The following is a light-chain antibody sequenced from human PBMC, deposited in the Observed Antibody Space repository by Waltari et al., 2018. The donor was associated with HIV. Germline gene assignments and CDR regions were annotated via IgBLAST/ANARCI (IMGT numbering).Light chain of an antibody. CDR3: QQSYSTPWT. Sequence: SLSASVGDRVTITCRASQSIGSFLNWCQQKPGKAPKLLINAASSLQSGVPSRFSGSGSGTDFTLTISSLQPEDFATYYCQQSYSTPWTFGQGTKVEIK. CDR2: AAS. J-gene: IGKJ1*01. V-gene: IGKV1-39*01. CDR1: QSIGSF.